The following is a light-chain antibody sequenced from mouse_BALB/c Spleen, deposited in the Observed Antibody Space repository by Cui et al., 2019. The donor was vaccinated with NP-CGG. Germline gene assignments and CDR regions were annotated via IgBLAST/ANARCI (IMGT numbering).Light chain of an antibody. CDR3: HQQSSYT. CDR1: SSVSY. J-gene: IGKJ5*01. Sequence: QILLTQSTAIISASPGDQFTMTSSASSSVSYMHWYQQKPGSPPKPWIYDTSNMAAGLPARFSGSGSGTSYSLTTSSREAEDAATYDCHQQSSYTFGAGTKLELK. V-gene: IGKV4-69*01. CDR2: DTS.